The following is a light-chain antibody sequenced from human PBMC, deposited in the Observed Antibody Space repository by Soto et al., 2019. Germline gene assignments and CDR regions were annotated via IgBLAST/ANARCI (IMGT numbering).Light chain of an antibody. CDR2: EVS. Sequence: QSALTQPPSASGSPGQSVTISCTGTSSDVGGYNYVSWYQQYPGKAPKLMIYEVSQRPSGVPDRFSGSKSGKTASLTVSGLQAEDEADYYCTSYAGSDIWVFGGGTKLTVL. CDR1: SSDVGGYNY. V-gene: IGLV2-8*01. CDR3: TSYAGSDIWV. J-gene: IGLJ3*02.